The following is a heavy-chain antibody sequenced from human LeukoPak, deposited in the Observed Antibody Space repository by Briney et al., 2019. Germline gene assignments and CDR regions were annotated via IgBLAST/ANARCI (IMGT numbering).Heavy chain of an antibody. CDR2: ISGYNDVT. D-gene: IGHD2-2*02. CDR3: ARMGCSSASCYTLDH. V-gene: IGHV1-18*01. J-gene: IGHJ4*02. CDR1: GYTFNNYA. Sequence: VFCEFWGYTFNNYAIRGVRQARGQGLEWRGWISGYNDVTYYAERIQGRLTMTTAPSTGTAYMDLGTLRSDDTAVYYCARMGCSSASCYTLDHWGQGTLVTVSS.